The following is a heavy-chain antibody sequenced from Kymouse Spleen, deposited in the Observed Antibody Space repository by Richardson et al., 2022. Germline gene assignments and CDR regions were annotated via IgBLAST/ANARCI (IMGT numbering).Heavy chain of an antibody. V-gene: IGHV3-30*18. CDR3: AKGPLRYFDWTPRLYYGMDV. J-gene: IGHJ6*02. CDR2: ISYDGSNK. Sequence: QVQLVESGGGVVQPGRSLRLSCAASGFTFSSYGMHWVRQAPGKGLEWVAVISYDGSNKYYADSVKGRFTISRDNSKNTLYLQMNSLRAEDTAVYYCAKGPLRYFDWTPRLYYGMDVWGQGTTVTVSS. CDR1: GFTFSSYG. D-gene: IGHD3-9*01.